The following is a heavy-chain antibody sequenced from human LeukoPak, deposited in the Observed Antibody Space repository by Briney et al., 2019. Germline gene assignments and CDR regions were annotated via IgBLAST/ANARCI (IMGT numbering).Heavy chain of an antibody. J-gene: IGHJ3*02. CDR2: INPNSGGT. V-gene: IGHV1-2*06. D-gene: IGHD2-15*01. CDR1: GYIFTDYY. Sequence: ASVKVSCKASGYIFTDYYMHWVRQAPGQELGWMGRINPNSGGTNYAQKFQGRVTMTRDTSISTAYMELSRLRSDDTAVYYCASHIVVVVAATGAFDIWGQGTMVTVSS. CDR3: ASHIVVVVAATGAFDI.